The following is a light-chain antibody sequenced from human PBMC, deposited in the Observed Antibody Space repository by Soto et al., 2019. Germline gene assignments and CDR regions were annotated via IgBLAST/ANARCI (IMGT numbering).Light chain of an antibody. V-gene: IGKV3-15*01. Sequence: IVMTQSPATLSVSPGERATLSCRASQSVGNNLAWHQQKPGQAARLLIYGASNRATGFPARFSGSGSGTEFTLTISSLQPDDFATYYCQQYNSYSFGQGTKVDI. CDR2: GAS. CDR1: QSVGNN. J-gene: IGKJ1*01. CDR3: QQYNSYS.